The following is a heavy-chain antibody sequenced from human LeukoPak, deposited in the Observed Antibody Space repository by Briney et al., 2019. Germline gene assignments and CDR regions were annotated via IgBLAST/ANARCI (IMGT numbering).Heavy chain of an antibody. CDR2: IYSGNT. D-gene: IGHD3-10*02. CDR1: GGSFSGYY. J-gene: IGHJ4*02. Sequence: SETLSLTCAVYGGSFSGYYWSWIRQPPGKGLEWIGYIYSGNTNYNPSLKSRVTISVDTSKNQFSLKVTSVTAADTAVYYCASRGVVRGISYYFDYWGQGTLVTVSS. V-gene: IGHV4-59*01. CDR3: ASRGVVRGISYYFDY.